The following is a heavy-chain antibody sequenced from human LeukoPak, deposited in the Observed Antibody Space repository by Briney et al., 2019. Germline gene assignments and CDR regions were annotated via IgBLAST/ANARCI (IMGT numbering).Heavy chain of an antibody. CDR2: IKQDGSEK. CDR3: ARVGSGSSNAFDI. CDR1: GFTFSSYW. V-gene: IGHV3-7*01. D-gene: IGHD1-26*01. Sequence: GGSLRLSCAASGFTFSSYWMSWVRQAPGKGLEWVANIKQDGSEKYYVDSVKGRFTISRDNAKNSLYLQMNSLGAEDTAVYYCARVGSGSSNAFDIWGPGTMVTVSS. J-gene: IGHJ3*02.